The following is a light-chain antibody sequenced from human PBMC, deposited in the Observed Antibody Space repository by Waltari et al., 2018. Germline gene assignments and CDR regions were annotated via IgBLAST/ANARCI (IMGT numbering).Light chain of an antibody. CDR2: DFS. V-gene: IGLV2-14*03. CDR1: SSDIGNYNF. CDR3: NSYTTGSTLTVI. Sequence: QSALTQPASVSGSPGQSITISCTGTSSDIGNYNFVSWYQQHPGKAPKLIIYDFSNRPSGVSNRCSGSWSGNTASLTISGLQAEDEADYYCNSYTTGSTLTVIFGGGTKLTVL. J-gene: IGLJ2*01.